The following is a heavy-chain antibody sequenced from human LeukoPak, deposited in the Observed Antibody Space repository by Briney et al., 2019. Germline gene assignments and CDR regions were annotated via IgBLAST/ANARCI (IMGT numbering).Heavy chain of an antibody. CDR1: ELTLSSNY. V-gene: IGHV3-53*01. D-gene: IGHD2-15*01. Sequence: GGSLRLSCAASELTLSSNYMSWIRQAPGRGLEWVSFIYSGGSTYYADSVRGRFIISKDNSKNTLYLQMNSLRAEDTAVYYCARRAGSYSHSYDYWGQGTLVTVSS. CDR3: ARRAGSYSHSYDY. CDR2: IYSGGST. J-gene: IGHJ4*02.